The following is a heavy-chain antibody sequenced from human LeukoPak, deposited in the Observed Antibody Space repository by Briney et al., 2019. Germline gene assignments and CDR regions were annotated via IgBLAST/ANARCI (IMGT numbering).Heavy chain of an antibody. D-gene: IGHD1-26*01. J-gene: IGHJ5*02. CDR1: GGTFSSYA. V-gene: IGHV1-69*13. CDR2: IIPIFGTA. Sequence: ASVKVSCKASGGTFSSYAICWVRQAPGQGLEWMGGIIPIFGTANYAQKFQGRVTITADESTSTVYMELSSLRSEETAVYYCARGGFGLGVGSTKGLNWFDPWGQGTLVTVSS. CDR3: ARGGFGLGVGSTKGLNWFDP.